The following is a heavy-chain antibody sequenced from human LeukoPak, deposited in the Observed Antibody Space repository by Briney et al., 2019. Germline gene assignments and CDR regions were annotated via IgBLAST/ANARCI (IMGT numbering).Heavy chain of an antibody. Sequence: PSETLSLTCAVYGGSFSGYYWGWIRQPPGKGLEWIGEINHSGSTNYNPSLKSRVTISVDTSKNQFSLKLSSVTAADTAVYYCARADYGLKYYFDYWGQGTLVTVSS. CDR3: ARADYGLKYYFDY. CDR1: GGSFSGYY. J-gene: IGHJ4*02. CDR2: INHSGST. D-gene: IGHD4-17*01. V-gene: IGHV4-34*01.